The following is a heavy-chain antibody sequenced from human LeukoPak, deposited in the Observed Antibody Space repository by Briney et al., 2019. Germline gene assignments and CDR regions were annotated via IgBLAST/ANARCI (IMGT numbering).Heavy chain of an antibody. J-gene: IGHJ4*02. D-gene: IGHD3-22*01. CDR1: GGSISSYY. CDR2: IYYTGST. Sequence: TSSETLSLTCTVSGGSISSYYWSWIRQPPGKGLEWIGYIYYTGSTNYNPSLKSRVTISVDTSKNQFSLKLTSVTAADTAVYYCARSTVDAPDPYYYDSSGYYYYFDYWGQGTLVTVSS. V-gene: IGHV4-59*01. CDR3: ARSTVDAPDPYYYDSSGYYYYFDY.